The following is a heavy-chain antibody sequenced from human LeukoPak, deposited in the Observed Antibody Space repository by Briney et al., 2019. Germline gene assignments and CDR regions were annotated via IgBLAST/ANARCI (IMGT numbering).Heavy chain of an antibody. D-gene: IGHD6-19*01. CDR1: GYSFAIYW. Sequence: GESLKISCQDSGYSFAIYWIGWVRQMPGKGLEWMGIIYPGDSDTRYSPSFQGQVTISADKSISTAYLQWSSLKASDTAMYYCARQGVSGWSSYWGQGTLVTVSS. V-gene: IGHV5-51*01. CDR2: IYPGDSDT. J-gene: IGHJ4*02. CDR3: ARQGVSGWSSY.